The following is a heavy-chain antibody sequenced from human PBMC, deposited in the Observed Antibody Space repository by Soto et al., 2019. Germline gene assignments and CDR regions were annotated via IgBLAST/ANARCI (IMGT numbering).Heavy chain of an antibody. CDR2: IYSDGST. J-gene: IGHJ4*02. CDR1: GFTVSSNY. V-gene: IGHV3-53*01. Sequence: GGSLRLSCAASGFTVSSNYMSWVRQAPGKGLEWVSVIYSDGSTYYADSVKGRFTISRDNSKNTLYLQMNSLRAEDTAVYYCARVLDDSSGYYYFDYWGQGTLVTVSS. D-gene: IGHD3-22*01. CDR3: ARVLDDSSGYYYFDY.